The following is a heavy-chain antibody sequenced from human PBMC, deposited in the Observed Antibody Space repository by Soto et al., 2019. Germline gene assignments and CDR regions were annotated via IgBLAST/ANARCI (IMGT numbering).Heavy chain of an antibody. CDR2: INTNTGNP. Sequence: ASVKVSCKASGYTFTSYAMNWVRQAPGQGLEWMGWINTNTGNPTYAQGFTGRFVFSLDTSVSTAYLQICSLKAEDTAVYYCARDMSGIAVNYYYYGMDVSGQGTTVTVFS. CDR3: ARDMSGIAVNYYYYGMDV. J-gene: IGHJ6*02. CDR1: GYTFTSYA. D-gene: IGHD3-10*02. V-gene: IGHV7-4-1*01.